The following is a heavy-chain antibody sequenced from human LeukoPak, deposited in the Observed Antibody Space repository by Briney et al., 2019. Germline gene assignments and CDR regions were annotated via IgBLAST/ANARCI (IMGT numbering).Heavy chain of an antibody. Sequence: HTGGSLRLSCAASGFTLHNNGMSWVRQAPGKGLEWVSAISGSSRSTYHAESVKGRFTISRDNSKNTLFLQMNSLRAEDTAVYGKDSRPSVTTFRSRWTDSWGQGTLVTVYS. D-gene: IGHD4-11*01. V-gene: IGHV3-23*01. CDR2: ISGSSRST. CDR3: DSRPSVTTFRSRWTDS. J-gene: IGHJ4*02. CDR1: GFTLHNNG.